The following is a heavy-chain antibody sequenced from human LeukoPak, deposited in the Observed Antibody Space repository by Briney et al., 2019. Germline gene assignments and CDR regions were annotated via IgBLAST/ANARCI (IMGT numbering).Heavy chain of an antibody. CDR2: IHHSGKT. J-gene: IGHJ6*03. CDR1: GDSISSINW. Sequence: PSETLSLTCAVSGDSISSINWWTWVRLSPEQGLEWIGEIHHSGKTNYNPSLKSRVNISLDKSKNHFSLRVNSVVAADTAIYYCARAPDTAIPYYYMDVWGKGTTVTVSS. V-gene: IGHV4-4*02. CDR3: ARAPDTAIPYYYMDV. D-gene: IGHD5-18*01.